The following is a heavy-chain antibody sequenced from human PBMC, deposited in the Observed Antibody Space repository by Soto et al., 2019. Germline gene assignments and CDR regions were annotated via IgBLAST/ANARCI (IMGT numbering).Heavy chain of an antibody. V-gene: IGHV3-23*01. CDR3: AKDLLGNSSSNKDD. CDR1: GFTFSSYA. J-gene: IGHJ4*02. Sequence: GGSLRLSCAASGFTFSSYAMSWVRQAPGKGLEWVSAISGSGGSTYYADSVKGRFTISRDNTKTTLYLQMNSLRAEDTAVYYCAKDLLGNSSSNKDDWGQGTPVTVSS. CDR2: ISGSGGST. D-gene: IGHD6-6*01.